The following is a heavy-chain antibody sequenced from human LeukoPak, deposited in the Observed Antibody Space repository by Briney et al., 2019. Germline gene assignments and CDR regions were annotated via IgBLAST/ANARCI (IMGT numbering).Heavy chain of an antibody. CDR2: IYPGDSET. CDR1: GYSFTTYW. CDR3: ARRGNWFHFDY. J-gene: IGHJ4*02. Sequence: GESLKISCKGSGYSFTTYWIAWVRQMPGEGLEWMGMIYPGDSETKYSPSFQGQVTISADKSISTAYLQWSSLKASDTAMYYCARRGNWFHFDYWGQGTLVTVSS. D-gene: IGHD3-9*01. V-gene: IGHV5-51*01.